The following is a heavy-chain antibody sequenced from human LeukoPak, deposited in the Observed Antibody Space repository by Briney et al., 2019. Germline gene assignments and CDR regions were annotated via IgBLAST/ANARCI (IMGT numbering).Heavy chain of an antibody. CDR3: ARGVSQGIAAAGTFGDY. V-gene: IGHV3-33*01. CDR1: GFTFSSYG. D-gene: IGHD6-13*01. J-gene: IGHJ4*02. CDR2: IWYDGSNK. Sequence: GGSLRLSCAASGFTFSSYGMHWVRQAPGKGLEWVAVIWYDGSNKYYADSVKGRFTISRDNSKNTLYLQMNSLRAEDTAVYYCARGVSQGIAAAGTFGDYWGQRTLVTVSS.